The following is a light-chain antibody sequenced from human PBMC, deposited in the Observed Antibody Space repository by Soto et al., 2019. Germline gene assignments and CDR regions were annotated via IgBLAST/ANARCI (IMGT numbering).Light chain of an antibody. CDR2: WAS. CDR3: QLYFRPWT. CDR1: QSVLYSSNNKNY. Sequence: DIVMTQSPDSLAVSLGERATINCKSSQSVLYSSNNKNYLAWYQQKPGQPPKLLIYWASTRESGVPDRFSGSGSWTDFTLTIRSLQAEDVAVYYCQLYFRPWTFGQGTKVEIK. V-gene: IGKV4-1*01. J-gene: IGKJ1*01.